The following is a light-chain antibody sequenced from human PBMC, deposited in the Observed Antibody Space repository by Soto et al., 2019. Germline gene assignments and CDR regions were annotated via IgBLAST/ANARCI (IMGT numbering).Light chain of an antibody. CDR1: QGIRND. V-gene: IGKV1-17*01. CDR2: AAS. Sequence: DIPMTQSPSSLSASVGDRVTITCRASQGIRNDVGWYQQKPGKAPKRLIYAASSLQSGGPSRFSGSGSGTEFTLTISSLQPEDFATYYWLQHNSYPLTFGGGTKVEIK. J-gene: IGKJ4*01. CDR3: LQHNSYPLT.